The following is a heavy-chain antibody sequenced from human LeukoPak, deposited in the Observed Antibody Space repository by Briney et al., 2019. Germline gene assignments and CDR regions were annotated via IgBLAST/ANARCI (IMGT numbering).Heavy chain of an antibody. CDR3: ARGLPSMTTVTKLDY. D-gene: IGHD4-17*01. V-gene: IGHV1-24*01. CDR2: FDPEDGET. CDR1: GYTLTELS. Sequence: GASVKVSCKVSGYTLTELSMHWVRQAPGKGLEWMGGFDPEDGETIYAQKFQGRVTMTEDTSTDTAYMELSSLRSEDTAVYYCARGLPSMTTVTKLDYWGQGTLVTVSS. J-gene: IGHJ4*02.